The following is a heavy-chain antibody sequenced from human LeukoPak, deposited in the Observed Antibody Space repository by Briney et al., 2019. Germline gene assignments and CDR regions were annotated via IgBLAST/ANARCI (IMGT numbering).Heavy chain of an antibody. CDR1: GFTFSSYA. Sequence: GGSLRLSCAASGFTFSSYAMHWVRQAPGKGLEWVAVISYDGSNKYYADSVKGRFTISRDNSKNTLYLQMNSLRAEDTAVYYGAGGGVRYSFAYGGQGSLLP. V-gene: IGHV3-30-3*01. D-gene: IGHD1-1*01. CDR2: ISYDGSNK. J-gene: IGHJ4*02. CDR3: AGGGVRYSFAY.